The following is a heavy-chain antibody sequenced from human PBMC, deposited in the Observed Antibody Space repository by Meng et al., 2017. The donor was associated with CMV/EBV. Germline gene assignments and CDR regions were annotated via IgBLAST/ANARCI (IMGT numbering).Heavy chain of an antibody. Sequence: GGSLRLSCKGSGYSFTSYWIGWVRQMPGKGLEWMGIIYPGDSDTRYSPSFQGQVTISADKSIRTAYLQWSSLKASDTAMYYCARFLGVVVPAAMRLGAVNWLDPWGQGTLVTVSS. D-gene: IGHD2-2*01. J-gene: IGHJ5*02. CDR2: IYPGDSDT. V-gene: IGHV5-51*01. CDR3: ARFLGVVVPAAMRLGAVNWLDP. CDR1: GYSFTSYW.